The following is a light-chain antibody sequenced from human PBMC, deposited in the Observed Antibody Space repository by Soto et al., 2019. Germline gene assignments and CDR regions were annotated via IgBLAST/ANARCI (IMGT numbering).Light chain of an antibody. J-gene: IGKJ5*01. V-gene: IGKV3-11*01. Sequence: EIVLTQFPVTLSLSPVERATLSCMASQSVSNYLAWYQQKPGQAPRLLIYDVSTRATGVPARFSGSGSGTDFTLTITSLEPEDFAVYSCQQRSNWPITFGQGTRLEIK. CDR1: QSVSNY. CDR3: QQRSNWPIT. CDR2: DVS.